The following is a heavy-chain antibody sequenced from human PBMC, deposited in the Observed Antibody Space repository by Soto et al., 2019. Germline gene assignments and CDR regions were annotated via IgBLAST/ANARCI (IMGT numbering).Heavy chain of an antibody. V-gene: IGHV3-23*01. Sequence: GGSLRLSCAASGFTVSSYAMSWVRQAPGKGLEWVSAISGSGGSTYYADSVKGRFTISRDNSKNTLYLQMNSLRAEDTAVYYCAKAVRYDYAYFDYWGQGTLVTVSS. D-gene: IGHD3-16*01. CDR2: ISGSGGST. CDR3: AKAVRYDYAYFDY. CDR1: GFTVSSYA. J-gene: IGHJ4*02.